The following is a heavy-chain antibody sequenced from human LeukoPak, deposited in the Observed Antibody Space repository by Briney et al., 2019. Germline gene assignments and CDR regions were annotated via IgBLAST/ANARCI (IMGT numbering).Heavy chain of an antibody. J-gene: IGHJ4*02. CDR2: ISSSSSYI. Sequence: PGGSLRLSCAASGFTFSSYSMNWVRQAPGKGLEWVSSISSSSSYIYYADSVKGRFTISRDNAKNSLYLQMNSLRAEDTAVYYCARDRYSSAWYEEWGQGTLVTVSS. CDR3: ARDRYSSAWYEE. V-gene: IGHV3-21*01. D-gene: IGHD6-19*01. CDR1: GFTFSSYS.